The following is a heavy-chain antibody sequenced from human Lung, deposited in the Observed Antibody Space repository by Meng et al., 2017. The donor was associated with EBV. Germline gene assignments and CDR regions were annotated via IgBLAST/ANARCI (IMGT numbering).Heavy chain of an antibody. Sequence: VQLQESGPGLVKPSQTRSLTCTVPGGSISSGTYYWGWVRQASGKGLEWVGRARTKANKYATDYAASVKGRFTISRDDSRNTVSLQMNSLKTEDTAVYYCWGDLNYGSYWGRGTLVTVSS. CDR1: GGSISSGT. CDR3: WGDLNYGSY. CDR2: ARTKANKYAT. D-gene: IGHD3-10*01. V-gene: IGHV3-73*01. J-gene: IGHJ4*01.